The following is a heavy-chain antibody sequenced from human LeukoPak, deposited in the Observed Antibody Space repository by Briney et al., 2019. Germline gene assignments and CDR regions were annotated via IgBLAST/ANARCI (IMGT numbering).Heavy chain of an antibody. CDR3: AKGRWLQMMGAAFDI. V-gene: IGHV3-23*01. Sequence: GGSLRLSCAASGFTFSDYYMSWIRQAPGKGLEWVSSISESGDSTHYADSVKGRFTISRDNSLNTLYLQMNGLTAEDTAVYYCAKGRWLQMMGAAFDIWGQGTMVTVSS. D-gene: IGHD5-24*01. CDR1: GFTFSDYY. J-gene: IGHJ3*02. CDR2: ISESGDST.